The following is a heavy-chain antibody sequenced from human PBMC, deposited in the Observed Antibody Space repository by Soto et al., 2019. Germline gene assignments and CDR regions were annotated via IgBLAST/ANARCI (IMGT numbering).Heavy chain of an antibody. CDR2: ISAYNGNT. CDR1: GYTFTSYG. CDR3: ARPRRSSYDFSSGYSEDSFAY. Sequence: QVQLVQSGAEVKKPGASVKVSCKASGYTFTSYGISWVRQAPGQGLEWMGWISAYNGNTNYAQKLQGRVTMTTDTSTSTAYMELMSLRSGDTAVYYCARPRRSSYDFSSGYSEDSFAYWGQGTLVTVSS. D-gene: IGHD3-3*01. J-gene: IGHJ4*02. V-gene: IGHV1-18*01.